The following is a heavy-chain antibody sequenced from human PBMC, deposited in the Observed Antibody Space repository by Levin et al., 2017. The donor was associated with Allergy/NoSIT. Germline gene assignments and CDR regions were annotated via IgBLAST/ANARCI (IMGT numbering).Heavy chain of an antibody. CDR2: FDPEDGET. CDR3: ATVSGSYLAYYGMDV. D-gene: IGHD1-26*01. CDR1: GYSLTELS. V-gene: IGHV1-24*01. Sequence: PGGSLRLSCKVSGYSLTELSMHWVRQAPGKGLEWMGGFDPEDGETVYPQKFQGRVTMTEDTSTDTAYMELSSLRSEDTAVYYCATVSGSYLAYYGMDVWGQGTTVTVSS. J-gene: IGHJ6*02.